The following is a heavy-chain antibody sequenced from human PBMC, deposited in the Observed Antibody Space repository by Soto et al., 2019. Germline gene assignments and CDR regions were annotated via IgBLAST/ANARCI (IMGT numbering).Heavy chain of an antibody. Sequence: EVQLVESGGGLVQPGGSLRLSCAASGFTFSSYDMNWVRQAPGKGLAWVSYISSSGSTIYYADSVKGRFTISRDNAKNSLYLQMNSLRAEDTAVYYCARDMGSSCPDYWGQGTLVTVSS. J-gene: IGHJ4*02. V-gene: IGHV3-48*03. CDR3: ARDMGSSCPDY. D-gene: IGHD6-13*01. CDR1: GFTFSSYD. CDR2: ISSSGSTI.